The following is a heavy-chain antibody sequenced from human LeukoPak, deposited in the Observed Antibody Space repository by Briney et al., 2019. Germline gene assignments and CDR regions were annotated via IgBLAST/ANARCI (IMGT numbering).Heavy chain of an antibody. CDR1: GGSISSSSYY. Sequence: SETLSLTCTVSGGSISSSSYYWGWIRQPPGKGLEWIGSIYYSGSTYYNPSLKSRVTISVDTSKNQFSLKLSSVTATDTAVYYCARVPRSYYYYYYMDVWGKGTTVTVSS. V-gene: IGHV4-39*01. J-gene: IGHJ6*03. CDR2: IYYSGST. D-gene: IGHD2-2*01. CDR3: ARVPRSYYYYYYMDV.